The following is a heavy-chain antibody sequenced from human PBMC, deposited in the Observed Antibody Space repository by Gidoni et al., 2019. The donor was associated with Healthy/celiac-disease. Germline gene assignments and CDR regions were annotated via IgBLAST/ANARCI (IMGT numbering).Heavy chain of an antibody. D-gene: IGHD3-10*01. Sequence: QVQLVQSGAEVNKPVASVKLSCMASGYTFTSYVISWARQAPGQGLEWMGWISAYNGNANYAQKLQSRGTKNTDKSKSTAYMGLRSLRSDDTAVYYCARVSYYYGSGSPPEDCWGQGTLVTVSS. CDR3: ARVSYYYGSGSPPEDC. J-gene: IGHJ4*02. V-gene: IGHV1-18*01. CDR2: ISAYNGNA. CDR1: GYTFTSYV.